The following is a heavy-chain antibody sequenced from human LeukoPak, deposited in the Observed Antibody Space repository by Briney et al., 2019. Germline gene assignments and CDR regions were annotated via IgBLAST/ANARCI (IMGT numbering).Heavy chain of an antibody. Sequence: GGSLRLSCAASGFTFGSYDMHWVRQATGKGLEWASAIGTAGDPYYPGSVKGRFTISRENAKNSLYLQMNSLRAGDTAVYYCARAVPRYCSSTSCKGGDYFDYWGQVTLVTVSS. CDR3: ARAVPRYCSSTSCKGGDYFDY. V-gene: IGHV3-13*05. CDR1: GFTFGSYD. CDR2: IGTAGDP. D-gene: IGHD2-2*01. J-gene: IGHJ4*02.